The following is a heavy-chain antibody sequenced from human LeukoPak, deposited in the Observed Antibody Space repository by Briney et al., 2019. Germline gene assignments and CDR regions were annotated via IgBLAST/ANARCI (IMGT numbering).Heavy chain of an antibody. CDR3: ASSSHYGSGSYPNYYYYYMDV. CDR2: VNPNSGDT. CDR1: GYTFTGYY. V-gene: IGHV1-2*02. J-gene: IGHJ6*03. D-gene: IGHD3-10*01. Sequence: ASVKVSCKASGYTFTGYYLHWVRQAPGQGLEWMGCVNPNSGDTNYAQKFQGSVTMTRDTSISTVYMELSRLRSDDTAVYYCASSSHYGSGSYPNYYYYYMDVWGKGTTVTISS.